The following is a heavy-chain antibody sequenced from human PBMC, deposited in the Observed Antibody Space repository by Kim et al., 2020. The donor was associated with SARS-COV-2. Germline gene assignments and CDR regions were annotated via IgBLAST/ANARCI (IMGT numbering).Heavy chain of an antibody. CDR2: ISAYNGNT. D-gene: IGHD1-1*01. CDR1: GYTFTSYG. Sequence: ASVKVSCKASGYTFTSYGISWVRQAPGQGLEWMGWISAYNGNTNYAQKLQGRVTMTTDTSTSTAYMELRSLRSDDTAVYYCARELLDRTFLWFDPWGQGTLVTVSS. V-gene: IGHV1-18*04. J-gene: IGHJ5*02. CDR3: ARELLDRTFLWFDP.